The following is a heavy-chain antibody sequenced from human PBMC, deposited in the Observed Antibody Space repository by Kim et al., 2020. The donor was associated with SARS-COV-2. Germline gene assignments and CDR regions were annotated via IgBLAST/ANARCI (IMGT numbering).Heavy chain of an antibody. D-gene: IGHD6-19*01. CDR1: GGTFSSYA. CDR3: ARRAAVAGTGGFDY. J-gene: IGHJ4*02. Sequence: SVKVSCKASGGTFSSYAISWVRQAPGQGLEWMGRIIPILGIANYAQKFQGRVTITADKSTSTAYMELSSLRSEDTAVYYCARRAAVAGTGGFDYWGQGTLVTVSS. V-gene: IGHV1-69*04. CDR2: IIPILGIA.